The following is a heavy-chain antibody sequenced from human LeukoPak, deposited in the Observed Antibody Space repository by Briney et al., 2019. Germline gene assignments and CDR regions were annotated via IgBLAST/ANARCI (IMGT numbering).Heavy chain of an antibody. D-gene: IGHD3-10*01. V-gene: IGHV3-23*01. CDR2: IGGSGGST. CDR3: ARKAGYYYGSGDY. CDR1: GFTFSSYS. J-gene: IGHJ4*02. Sequence: GSLRLSCAASGFTFSSYSMNWVRQAPGKGLEWVSTIGGSGGSTYYADSVKGRFTISRDNSKNTLYLQMNSLRAGDTAVYYCARKAGYYYGSGDYWGQGTLVTVSS.